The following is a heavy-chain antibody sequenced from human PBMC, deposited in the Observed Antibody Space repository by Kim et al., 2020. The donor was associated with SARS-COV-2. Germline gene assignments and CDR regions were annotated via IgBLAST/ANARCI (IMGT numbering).Heavy chain of an antibody. V-gene: IGHV4-34*01. CDR1: GGSFSGYY. CDR2: INHSGST. Sequence: SETLSLTCAVYGGSFSGYYWSWIRQPPGKGLEWIGEINHSGSTNYNPSLKSRVTISVDTSKNQFSLKLSSVTAADTAVYYCARTPPGSSSWYKKDTAVPPVFDPWGQGTLVTVSS. J-gene: IGHJ5*02. D-gene: IGHD6-13*01. CDR3: ARTPPGSSSWYKKDTAVPPVFDP.